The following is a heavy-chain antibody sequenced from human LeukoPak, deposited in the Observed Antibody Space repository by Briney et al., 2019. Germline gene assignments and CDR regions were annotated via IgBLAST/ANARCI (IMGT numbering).Heavy chain of an antibody. D-gene: IGHD2-2*01. CDR2: ISVYNGNT. V-gene: IGHV1-18*01. J-gene: IGHJ4*02. CDR1: GYTFTSYG. CDR3: ARAAMFEYYFDY. Sequence: ASVKVSCKASGYTFTSYGISWVRQAPGQGLEWMGWISVYNGNTNYAQKFQGRVTMTTDTSTSTAYMDLRSLRSDDTAVYYCARAAMFEYYFDYWGQGTLVTVSS.